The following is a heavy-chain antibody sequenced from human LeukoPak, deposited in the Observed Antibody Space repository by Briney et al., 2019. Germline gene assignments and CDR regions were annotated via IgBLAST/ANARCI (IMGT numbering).Heavy chain of an antibody. V-gene: IGHV5-51*01. J-gene: IGHJ6*02. D-gene: IGHD5-18*01. CDR2: IYPGASDT. CDR1: GYSFTSYL. Sequence: GESLKISCKGSGYSFTSYLIGWVRQMPGKGLGWMGSIYPGASDTRYSPSFQGQVTISADKSISTAYLQWSSLKASDTAMYYCARTYSYGYYYYGMDVWGQGTTVTVSS. CDR3: ARTYSYGYYYYGMDV.